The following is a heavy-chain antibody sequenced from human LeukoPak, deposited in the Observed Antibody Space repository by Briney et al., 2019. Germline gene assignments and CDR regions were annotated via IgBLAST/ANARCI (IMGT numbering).Heavy chain of an antibody. CDR2: IWFDGRKI. V-gene: IGHV3-33*08. Sequence: GGSLRLSCAASGFRFSQYGMHWVRQVPGKGLEWVAVIWFDGRKIEYRDSVKGRFTISRDNSKNTLYLQMDNLRVDDTAVYYCVRGSGGNGYGYWGDYWGQGTLVTVSS. J-gene: IGHJ4*02. CDR1: GFRFSQYG. D-gene: IGHD5-12*01. CDR3: VRGSGGNGYGYWGDY.